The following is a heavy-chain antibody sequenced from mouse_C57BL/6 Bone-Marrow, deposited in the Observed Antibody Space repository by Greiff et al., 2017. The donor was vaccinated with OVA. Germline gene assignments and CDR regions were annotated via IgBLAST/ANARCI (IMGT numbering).Heavy chain of an antibody. CDR2: ISNGGGST. CDR1: GFTFSDYY. CDR3: ARHYNYFDY. D-gene: IGHD2-12*01. J-gene: IGHJ2*01. V-gene: IGHV5-12*01. Sequence: EVMLVESGGGLVQPGGSLKLSCAASGFTFSDYYMYWVRQTPEKRLEWVAYISNGGGSTYYPDTVKGRFTISRDNAKNTLYLQMSRLKSEDTAMYYCARHYNYFDYWGQGTTLTVSS.